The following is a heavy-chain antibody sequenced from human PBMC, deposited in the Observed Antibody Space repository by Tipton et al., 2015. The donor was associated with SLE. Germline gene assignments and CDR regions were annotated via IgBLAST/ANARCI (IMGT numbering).Heavy chain of an antibody. D-gene: IGHD6-13*01. CDR1: GYTFTSYG. V-gene: IGHV1-46*01. Sequence: QSGAEVKKPGASVKVSCKASGYTFTSYGISWVRQAPGQGLEWMGIINPSGGSTSYAQKFQGRVTMTRDTSTSTVYMELSSLRSEDTAVYYCAKIAAAGSRGAFDIWGQGTMVTVSS. J-gene: IGHJ3*02. CDR2: INPSGGST. CDR3: AKIAAAGSRGAFDI.